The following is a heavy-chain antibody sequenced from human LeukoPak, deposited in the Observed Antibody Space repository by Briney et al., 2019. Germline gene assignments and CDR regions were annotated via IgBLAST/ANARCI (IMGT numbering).Heavy chain of an antibody. CDR2: INPNSGGT. V-gene: IGHV1-2*02. CDR1: GYAFTDYY. Sequence: GASVKVSCKASGYAFTDYYMHWVRQAPGQGLEWMGWINPNSGGTNYAQNFQGRVTMTRDTSISTAYMELSRLRSDDTAVYYCAKTYFDFWSGYSHFDYWGQGTLVTVSS. D-gene: IGHD3-3*01. J-gene: IGHJ4*02. CDR3: AKTYFDFWSGYSHFDY.